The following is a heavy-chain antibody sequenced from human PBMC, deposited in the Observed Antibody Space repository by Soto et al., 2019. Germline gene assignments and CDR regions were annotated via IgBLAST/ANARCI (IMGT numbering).Heavy chain of an antibody. D-gene: IGHD5-12*01. CDR2: IVPIVDTS. J-gene: IGHJ4*02. Sequence: QVPLVQSGAEVRQPASSVKVSCKTSGGTFSSYAISWVRQAPGQGLEWMGGIVPIVDTSTYAQKFQGRVTITADESTSTVYMEQSSLRSDDTAVYYCVRVVAIPGYPDNWGQGTLVTVSS. CDR3: VRVVAIPGYPDN. CDR1: GGTFSSYA. V-gene: IGHV1-69*12.